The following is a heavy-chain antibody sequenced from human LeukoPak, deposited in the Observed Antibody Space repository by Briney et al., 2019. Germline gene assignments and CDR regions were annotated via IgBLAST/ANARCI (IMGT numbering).Heavy chain of an antibody. D-gene: IGHD2-21*02. V-gene: IGHV3-48*04. CDR1: GFTFSSYS. Sequence: GGSLRLSCAASGFTFSSYSMNWVRQAPGKGLEWVSYISSSSSTIYYADSVKGRFTISRDNAKNSLYLQMNSLRAEDTAVYYCASFDGNCGGDCYSVGPSYWGQGTLVTVSS. CDR3: ASFDGNCGGDCYSVGPSY. J-gene: IGHJ4*02. CDR2: ISSSSSTI.